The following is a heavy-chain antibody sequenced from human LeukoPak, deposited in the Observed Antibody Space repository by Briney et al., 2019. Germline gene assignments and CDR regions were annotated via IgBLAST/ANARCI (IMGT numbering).Heavy chain of an antibody. CDR2: IYSGGST. CDR1: GFTFRTSG. Sequence: PGGSLRLSCAASGFTFRTSGMTWVRQAPGKGLEWVSLIYSGGSTYYADSVKGRFTISRDNSKNTLYLQMNSLRAEDTAVYYCASPTASSSGYYYGYWGQGTLVTVSS. J-gene: IGHJ4*02. D-gene: IGHD3-22*01. CDR3: ASPTASSSGYYYGY. V-gene: IGHV3-66*01.